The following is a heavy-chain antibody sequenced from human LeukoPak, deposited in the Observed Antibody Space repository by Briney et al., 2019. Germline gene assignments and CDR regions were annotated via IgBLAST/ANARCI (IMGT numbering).Heavy chain of an antibody. CDR2: IYGDGRA. CDR1: GFSVSNNY. CDR3: ARGRGLGVVSPYFDY. D-gene: IGHD3-3*01. J-gene: IGHJ4*02. Sequence: GGSLRLSCVVSGFSVSNNYIIWVRQAPGNGLERVSVIYGDGRASHSASVRGRFTISRDNSKNIVSLQMNNLRAEDTAVYYCARGRGLGVVSPYFDYWGQGTLVTVSS. V-gene: IGHV3-53*01.